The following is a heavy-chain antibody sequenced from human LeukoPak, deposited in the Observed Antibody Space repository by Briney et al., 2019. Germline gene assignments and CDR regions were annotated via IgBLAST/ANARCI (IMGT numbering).Heavy chain of an antibody. V-gene: IGHV3-64*01. J-gene: IGHJ1*01. D-gene: IGHD1-26*01. CDR2: ITSNGGST. Sequence: PGVSLRLSCGASGFTFSRYAMHGVRQAPGKGLEYVSAITSNGGSTYYANSVKGRFIISRDNSKNTLYLQLGSLRADDMAMYYCATASGSQYAEYFQHWGQGTLVTVSS. CDR3: ATASGSQYAEYFQH. CDR1: GFTFSRYA.